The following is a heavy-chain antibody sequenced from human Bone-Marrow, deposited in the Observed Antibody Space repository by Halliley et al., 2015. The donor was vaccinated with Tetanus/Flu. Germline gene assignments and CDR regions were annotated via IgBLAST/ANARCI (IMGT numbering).Heavy chain of an antibody. D-gene: IGHD2-15*01. CDR3: AKTLIDSNYYYYGMDA. CDR2: MSGGGGGT. J-gene: IGHJ6*02. Sequence: MSGGGGGTHYAESVKGRFTVSRDNPKNTLYLQMDSLRAEDTAVYYCAKTLIDSNYYYYGMDAWGQGTTVTVSS. V-gene: IGHV3-23*01.